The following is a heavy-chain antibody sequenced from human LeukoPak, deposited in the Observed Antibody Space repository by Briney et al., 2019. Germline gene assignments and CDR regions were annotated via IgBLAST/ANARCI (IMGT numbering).Heavy chain of an antibody. J-gene: IGHJ4*02. V-gene: IGHV3-30*03. CDR2: ISYDGSNK. CDR1: GFTFSSYG. CDR3: ARATGGYCSGGSCYEDY. Sequence: GGSLRLSCAASGFTFSSYGMHWVRQAPGKGLEWVAVISYDGSNKYYADSVKGRFTISRDNSKNSLYLQMNSLRVEDTAVYYCARATGGYCSGGSCYEDYWGQGTLVTVSS. D-gene: IGHD2-15*01.